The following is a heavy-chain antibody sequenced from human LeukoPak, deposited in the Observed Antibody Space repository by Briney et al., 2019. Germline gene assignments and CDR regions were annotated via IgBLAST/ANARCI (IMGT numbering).Heavy chain of an antibody. CDR3: ARSPGYSSSWEYNWFDP. D-gene: IGHD6-13*01. CDR1: GYSISSSNW. CDR2: IYYSGST. Sequence: KSSETLSLTCAVSGYSISSSNWWGWIRQPPGKGLEWIGYIYYSGSTYYNPSLKSRVTMSVDTSKNQFSLKLSSVTAVDTAVYYCARSPGYSSSWEYNWFDPWSQGTLVTVSS. J-gene: IGHJ5*02. V-gene: IGHV4-28*01.